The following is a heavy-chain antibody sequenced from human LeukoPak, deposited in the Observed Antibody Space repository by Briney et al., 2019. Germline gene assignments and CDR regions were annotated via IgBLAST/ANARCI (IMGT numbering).Heavy chain of an antibody. CDR1: GFTFGDYA. CDR3: TAPLYYDFWSGYYTYYYYYYMDV. V-gene: IGHV3-49*04. CDR2: IRSKAYGGTT. Sequence: GGSLRLSCTAPGFTFGDYAMSWVRQAPGKGLEWVGLIRSKAYGGTTEYAASVKGRFTISRDDSKSIAYLQMNSLKTEDTAVYYCTAPLYYDFWSGYYTYYYYYYMDVWGKGTTVTVSS. J-gene: IGHJ6*03. D-gene: IGHD3-3*01.